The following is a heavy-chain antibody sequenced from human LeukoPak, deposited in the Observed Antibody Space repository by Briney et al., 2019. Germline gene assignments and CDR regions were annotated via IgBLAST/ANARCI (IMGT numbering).Heavy chain of an antibody. Sequence: GGSLRLSCTASGFSGPSSAMAWVRQAPGKGLEWVSHIGAGARNKYYADSVKGRFTISRDYSRKTVYLQINSLRAEDTAVYYCAQSYDSGGYPLGDSWGQGTLVTVSS. V-gene: IGHV3-23*01. CDR2: IGAGARNK. CDR1: GFSGPSSA. D-gene: IGHD3-22*01. J-gene: IGHJ4*02. CDR3: AQSYDSGGYPLGDS.